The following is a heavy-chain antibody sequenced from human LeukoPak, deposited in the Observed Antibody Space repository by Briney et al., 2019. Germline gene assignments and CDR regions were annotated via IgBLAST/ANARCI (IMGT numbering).Heavy chain of an antibody. CDR2: ISSSGSTI. Sequence: KRGGSLRLSCAASGFTFSDYYMSWIRQAPGKGLEWVSYISSSGSTIYYADSVKGRFTISRDNAKNSLYLQMNSLRAEDTAVYYCARERDANYYDSSGYYSIRDYWGQGTLVTVSS. CDR1: GFTFSDYY. J-gene: IGHJ4*02. D-gene: IGHD3-22*01. V-gene: IGHV3-11*04. CDR3: ARERDANYYDSSGYYSIRDY.